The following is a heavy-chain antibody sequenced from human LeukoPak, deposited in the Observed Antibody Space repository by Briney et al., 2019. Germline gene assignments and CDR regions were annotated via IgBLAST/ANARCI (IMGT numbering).Heavy chain of an antibody. Sequence: GGSLRLSCAASGFTFSSYWMHWVRQAPGKGLVWVSRINSDGSSTSYADSVKGRFTISRDNAKNTLYLQMNSLRAEDTAVYYCARDSSSWYYYYMDVWGKGTTVTISS. D-gene: IGHD6-13*01. CDR3: ARDSSSWYYYYMDV. V-gene: IGHV3-74*01. CDR1: GFTFSSYW. J-gene: IGHJ6*03. CDR2: INSDGSST.